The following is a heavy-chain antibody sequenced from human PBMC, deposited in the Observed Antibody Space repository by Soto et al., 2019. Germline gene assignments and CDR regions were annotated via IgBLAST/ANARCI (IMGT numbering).Heavy chain of an antibody. CDR2: ISGSGGSI. V-gene: IGHV3-23*01. D-gene: IGHD3-16*01. Sequence: GGSLRLSCAASGFTLRNYAMIWVRQAPGKGLEWVSDISGSGGSIYYADSVKGRFTISRDNSKNTLYLQMNSLRAEDTAVYYCARVLGAKFDYYYYGMDVWGQGTTVTVSS. J-gene: IGHJ6*02. CDR1: GFTLRNYA. CDR3: ARVLGAKFDYYYYGMDV.